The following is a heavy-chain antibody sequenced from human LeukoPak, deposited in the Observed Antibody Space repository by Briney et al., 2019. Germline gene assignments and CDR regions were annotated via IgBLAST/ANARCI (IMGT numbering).Heavy chain of an antibody. CDR1: GFTFSSYA. CDR2: ISGSGGST. Sequence: GGSLRLSCPASGFTFSSYAMSWVRQAPGKGLEWVSAISGSGGSTYYTDSVKGRFTISRDNSKNTLWLQMNSLRAEDTAVYYCAKDGFLLWRGAFDIWGQGTMVTVSS. CDR3: AKDGFLLWRGAFDI. D-gene: IGHD2-21*01. J-gene: IGHJ3*02. V-gene: IGHV3-23*01.